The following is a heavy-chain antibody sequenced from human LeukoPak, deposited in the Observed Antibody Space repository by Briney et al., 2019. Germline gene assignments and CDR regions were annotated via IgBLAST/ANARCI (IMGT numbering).Heavy chain of an antibody. CDR3: ARGTTRRKGDHVVY. CDR1: GYTFTSYD. CDR2: MNPNSGNT. D-gene: IGHD2-21*02. Sequence: ASVKVSCKASGYTFTSYDINWVRQATGQGLEWMGWMNPNSGNTGYAQKFQGRVTMTRNTSISTACMELSSLRSEDTAVYYCARGTTRRKGDHVVYWGQGTLVTVSS. V-gene: IGHV1-8*01. J-gene: IGHJ4*02.